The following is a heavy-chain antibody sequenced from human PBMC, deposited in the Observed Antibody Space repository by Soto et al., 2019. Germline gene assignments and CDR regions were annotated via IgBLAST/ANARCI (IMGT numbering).Heavy chain of an antibody. J-gene: IGHJ4*02. Sequence: QVQLVQSGAEVKKPGASVKVSCKASGYTFTSYGISWVRQAPGQGLEWMGWISAYNGNTNYAQKLQGRVTMTTDTATRTADMELRSLRSDDTAVYYCARDWRIQLWDYWGQGNLVTVSS. V-gene: IGHV1-18*01. D-gene: IGHD5-18*01. CDR3: ARDWRIQLWDY. CDR2: ISAYNGNT. CDR1: GYTFTSYG.